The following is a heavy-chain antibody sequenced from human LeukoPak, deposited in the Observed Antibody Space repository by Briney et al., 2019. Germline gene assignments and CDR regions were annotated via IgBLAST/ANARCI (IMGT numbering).Heavy chain of an antibody. V-gene: IGHV3-21*01. CDR2: ISSSSSYI. D-gene: IGHD6-19*01. CDR1: GFTFSSYS. J-gene: IGHJ4*02. Sequence: PGGSLRLSCAASGFTFSSYSMNWVRQAPGKGLEWVSSISSSSSYIYYADSVKGRFTISRDNSKNTLYLQMNSLRAEDTAVYYCAKVGKYSSGWYTVDYWGQGTLVTVSS. CDR3: AKVGKYSSGWYTVDY.